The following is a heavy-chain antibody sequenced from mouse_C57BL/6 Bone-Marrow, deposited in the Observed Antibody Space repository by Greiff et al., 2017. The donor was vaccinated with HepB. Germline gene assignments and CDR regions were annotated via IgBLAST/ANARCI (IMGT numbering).Heavy chain of an antibody. CDR3: ARGGTAQAPMDY. V-gene: IGHV1-4*01. CDR2: INPSSGYT. D-gene: IGHD3-2*02. CDR1: GYTFTSYT. Sequence: VQLQQSGAELARPGASVKMSCKASGYTFTSYTMHWVKQRPGQGLEWIGYINPSSGYTKYNQKFKDKATLTADKSSSTAYMQLSSLTSEDSAVYYCARGGTAQAPMDYWGQGTSVTVSS. J-gene: IGHJ4*01.